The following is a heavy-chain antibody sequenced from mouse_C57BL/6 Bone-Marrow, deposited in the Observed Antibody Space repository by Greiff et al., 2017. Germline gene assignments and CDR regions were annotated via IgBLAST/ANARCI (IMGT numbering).Heavy chain of an antibody. CDR1: GYSFTDYN. D-gene: IGHD1-1*01. Sequence: EVKLQESGPELVKPGASVKISCKASGYSFTDYNMNWVKQSNGKSLEWIGVINPNYGTTSYNQKFKGKATLTVDQSSSTAYVQLNSLTSEDSAVEYCARSTTVGDAMDYWGQGTSVTVSA. CDR3: ARSTTVGDAMDY. CDR2: INPNYGTT. J-gene: IGHJ4*01. V-gene: IGHV1-39*01.